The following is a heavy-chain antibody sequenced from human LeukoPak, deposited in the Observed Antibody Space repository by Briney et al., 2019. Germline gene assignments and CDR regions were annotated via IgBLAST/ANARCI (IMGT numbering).Heavy chain of an antibody. Sequence: GGSLRLSCAASGFTFSSYAMHWVRQAPGKGLEWVAVISYDGSNKYYADSVKGRFTISRDNSKNTLYPQMNSLRAEDTAVYYCAKVWAHDGSGNPYWHFDLWGRGTLVTVSS. CDR2: ISYDGSNK. CDR1: GFTFSSYA. J-gene: IGHJ2*01. V-gene: IGHV3-30*04. D-gene: IGHD3-10*01. CDR3: AKVWAHDGSGNPYWHFDL.